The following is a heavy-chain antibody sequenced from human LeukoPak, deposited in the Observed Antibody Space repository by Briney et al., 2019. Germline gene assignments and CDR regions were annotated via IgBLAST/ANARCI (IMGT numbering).Heavy chain of an antibody. J-gene: IGHJ4*02. CDR1: GFTFSDYY. CDR2: ISGGGTTI. Sequence: GGSLRLSCAASGFTFSDYYMSWIRQAPGKGLEWVSYISGGGTTIYYADSVKGRFTISRDNSKNTLYLQMNSLRAEDTAVYYCARGFYYFDYWGQGTLVTVSS. CDR3: ARGFYYFDY. V-gene: IGHV3-11*04.